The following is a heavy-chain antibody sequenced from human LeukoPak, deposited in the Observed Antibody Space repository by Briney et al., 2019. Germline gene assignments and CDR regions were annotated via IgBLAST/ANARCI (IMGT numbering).Heavy chain of an antibody. CDR2: IYDSGST. D-gene: IGHD2-2*01. V-gene: IGHV4-39*01. CDR3: ARTYSSTWTGLYFDH. J-gene: IGHJ4*02. CDR1: GGSISSRSYS. Sequence: SETLSLTCTVSGGSISSRSYSWAWIRQPPGKGLEWIGNIYDSGSTSPNPSLRSRVTMPVDTAKNQFSLKLSSVTAADTAVYYCARTYSSTWTGLYFDHWGQGTLVTVSS.